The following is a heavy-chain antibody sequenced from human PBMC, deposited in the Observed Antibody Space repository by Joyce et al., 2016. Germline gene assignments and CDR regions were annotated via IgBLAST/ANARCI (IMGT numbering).Heavy chain of an antibody. V-gene: IGHV3-48*01. J-gene: IGHJ4*02. CDR2: ISSRSSPI. Sequence: EVQLVESGGGLVQPGGSLRLFCAAAGFIFSGNNMNWVRQGQGKGLEWVSYISSRSSPINYADSVKGRFTISRDNAKNSLYLQMNSLRAEDTAVYYCARVTYGDYDFDYWGQGTLVTVSS. D-gene: IGHD4-17*01. CDR1: GFIFSGNN. CDR3: ARVTYGDYDFDY.